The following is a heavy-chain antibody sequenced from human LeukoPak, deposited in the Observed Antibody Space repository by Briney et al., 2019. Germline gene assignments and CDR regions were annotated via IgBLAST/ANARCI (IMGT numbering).Heavy chain of an antibody. D-gene: IGHD3-22*01. J-gene: IGHJ4*02. CDR1: GGSISSSNW. Sequence: SETLSLTCAVSGGSISSSNWWSWVRQPPGKGLEWIGYIYHSGSTYYNPSLKSRVTISVDTSKNQFSLKLSSVTAADTAVYYCARVFITSSRQAFDYWGQGTLVTVSS. CDR2: IYHSGST. CDR3: ARVFITSSRQAFDY. V-gene: IGHV4-4*02.